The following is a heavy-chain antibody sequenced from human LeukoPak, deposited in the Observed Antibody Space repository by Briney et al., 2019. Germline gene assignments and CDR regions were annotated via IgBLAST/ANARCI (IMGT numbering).Heavy chain of an antibody. J-gene: IGHJ4*02. CDR1: GYTFTGYY. CDR2: INPDSGGT. Sequence: GASVKVSCEASGYTFTGYYMHWVRQAPGQGLEWMGWINPDSGGTNYAQKFQGRVTMTRDTSISTAYMELSRLRSDDTAIYYCARDYASLGSGDFDYWGQGTLVTVSS. CDR3: ARDYASLGSGDFDY. V-gene: IGHV1-2*02. D-gene: IGHD3-10*01.